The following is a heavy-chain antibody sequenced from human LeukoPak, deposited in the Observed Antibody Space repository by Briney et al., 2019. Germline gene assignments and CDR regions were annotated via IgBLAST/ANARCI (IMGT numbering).Heavy chain of an antibody. CDR2: IYHSGST. CDR1: GYSISSGYY. V-gene: IGHV4-38-2*01. CDR3: ARLYCSSTSCYRWDAFDI. Sequence: PSGTLSLTCAVSGYSISSGYYWGWIRQPPGKGLEWIGSIYHSGSTYYNPSLKSRVTISVDTSKNQFSLKLSSVTAADTAVYYCARLYCSSTSCYRWDAFDIWGQGTMVTVSS. D-gene: IGHD2-2*01. J-gene: IGHJ3*02.